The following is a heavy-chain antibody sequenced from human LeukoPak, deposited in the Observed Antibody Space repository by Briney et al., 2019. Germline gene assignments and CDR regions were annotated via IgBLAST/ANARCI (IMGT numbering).Heavy chain of an antibody. CDR2: IYHSGTT. D-gene: IGHD1-26*01. CDR1: GGSISSGGYY. Sequence: SETLSLTCTVSGGSISSGGYYWNWFRQHPGKGLEWIGYIYHSGTTNYNPSLKSRVTISVDASKSQFSLKLSSVTAADTAIYYCARNIVGPRQVDYWGQGTLVTVSS. V-gene: IGHV4-61*08. J-gene: IGHJ4*02. CDR3: ARNIVGPRQVDY.